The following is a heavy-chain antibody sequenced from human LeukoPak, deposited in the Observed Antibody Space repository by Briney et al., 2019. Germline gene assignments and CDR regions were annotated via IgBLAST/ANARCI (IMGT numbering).Heavy chain of an antibody. Sequence: EASVKVSCKASGYTFTNYAVNWVRQAPGQGLEWMGWISADKGDTNYAQKFQCRVTMTTDTSTRTAYMELRSLRPDDTAVYYCARGFYGSGSYYEQGMDVWGQGTTVSVSS. D-gene: IGHD3-10*01. J-gene: IGHJ6*02. CDR2: ISADKGDT. CDR3: ARGFYGSGSYYEQGMDV. CDR1: GYTFTNYA. V-gene: IGHV1-18*01.